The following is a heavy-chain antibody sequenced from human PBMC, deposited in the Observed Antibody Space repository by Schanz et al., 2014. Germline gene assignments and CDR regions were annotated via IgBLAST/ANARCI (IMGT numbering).Heavy chain of an antibody. CDR2: IKQDGSEK. D-gene: IGHD6-13*01. CDR3: AKDLAAVGVFDY. Sequence: EVQLVESGGGLVQPGESLRLSCAASGFSFSNYWMSWVRQAPGKGLEWVANIKQDGSEKYYVDSVKGRFTISRDNAKNSLYLQMNSLRAEDTGVYYCAKDLAAVGVFDYWGQGTLVTVSS. CDR1: GFSFSNYW. V-gene: IGHV3-7*01. J-gene: IGHJ4*02.